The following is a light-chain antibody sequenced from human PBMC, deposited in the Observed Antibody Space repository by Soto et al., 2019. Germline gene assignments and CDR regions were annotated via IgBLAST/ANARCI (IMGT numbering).Light chain of an antibody. Sequence: DIQMTQSPSSLSASVGDRVTTTCRASLDISVYLAWYQQKPGKVPKLLIYSASTLQSGVPSRFSGSGSGTDFTLTISSLQPEDVATYYCQKFNTAPLTFGQGTRLEIK. J-gene: IGKJ5*01. CDR1: LDISVY. CDR2: SAS. V-gene: IGKV1-27*01. CDR3: QKFNTAPLT.